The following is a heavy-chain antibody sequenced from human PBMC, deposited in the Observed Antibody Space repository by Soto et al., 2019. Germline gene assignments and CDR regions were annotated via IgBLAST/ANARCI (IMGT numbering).Heavy chain of an antibody. Sequence: GASVKVSCKASGYTFTSYGISWVRQAPGQGLEWMGWISAYNGNTNYAQKLQGRVTMTTDTSTSTAYMELRSLRSDDTAVYYCARGKRTSQWELLPYFDYWGQGTLVTVSS. CDR2: ISAYNGNT. CDR1: GYTFTSYG. J-gene: IGHJ4*02. D-gene: IGHD1-26*01. V-gene: IGHV1-18*01. CDR3: ARGKRTSQWELLPYFDY.